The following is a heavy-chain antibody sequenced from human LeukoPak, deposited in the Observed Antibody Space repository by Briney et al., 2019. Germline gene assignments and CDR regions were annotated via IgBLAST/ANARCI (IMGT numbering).Heavy chain of an antibody. CDR3: TRSESGTYKGGFDF. J-gene: IGHJ4*02. V-gene: IGHV3-72*01. Sequence: GGSLRLSCAASGFTFSDHYMDWVRQAPGKGLEWVGRTRNKANSYTTEYAASVKGRFTISRDDSKSIAHLQMNSLKTEDTAVYYCTRSESGTYKGGFDFWGQGTLVTVSS. CDR1: GFTFSDHY. D-gene: IGHD1-26*01. CDR2: TRNKANSYTT.